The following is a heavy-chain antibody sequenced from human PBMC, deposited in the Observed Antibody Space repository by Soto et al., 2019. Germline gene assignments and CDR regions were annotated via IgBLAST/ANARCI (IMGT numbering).Heavy chain of an antibody. CDR2: VYHTGST. V-gene: IGHV4-4*02. D-gene: IGHD2-15*01. CDR3: ATLPPRIVVVVLPIGS. Sequence: SDTLSLTCVVSGVSISSTNWWTWVRETPGKGVEGMGEVYHTGSTQYNASLGSRVTISLDESNNQFSLNLKSVTAADTAVYYCATLPPRIVVVVLPIGSWGQRTLVTVSS. CDR1: GVSISSTNW. J-gene: IGHJ4*02.